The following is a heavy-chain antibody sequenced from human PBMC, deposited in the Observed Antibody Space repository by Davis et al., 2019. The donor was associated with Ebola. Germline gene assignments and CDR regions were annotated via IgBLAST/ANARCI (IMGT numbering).Heavy chain of an antibody. J-gene: IGHJ6*02. CDR1: GGPFSGYY. Sequence: MPSETLSLTCAVYGGPFSGYYWSWIRQPPGKGLEWIGEINHSGSTNYNPSLKSRVTISVDTSKNQFSLKLSSVTAADTAVYYCAIRAFGSPDTDVWGQGTTVTVSS. D-gene: IGHD3-10*01. V-gene: IGHV4-34*01. CDR3: AIRAFGSPDTDV. CDR2: INHSGST.